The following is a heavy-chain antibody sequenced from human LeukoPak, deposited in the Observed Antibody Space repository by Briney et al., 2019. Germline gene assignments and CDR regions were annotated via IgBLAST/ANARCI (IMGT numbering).Heavy chain of an antibody. CDR3: ARASTSGWDGFDH. Sequence: GGSLRLSCAASGFTVSGNYMSWVRQAPGKGLEWVSVVHSGGNTYYADSVKGRFAISRDNSKNTLYLQMNSLRAEDTAVYFCARASTSGWDGFDHWGHGTLVTVSS. D-gene: IGHD6-19*01. J-gene: IGHJ4*01. V-gene: IGHV3-53*01. CDR1: GFTVSGNY. CDR2: VHSGGNT.